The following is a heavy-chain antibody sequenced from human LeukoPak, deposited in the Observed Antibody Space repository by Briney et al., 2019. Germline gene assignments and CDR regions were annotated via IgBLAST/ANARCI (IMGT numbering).Heavy chain of an antibody. V-gene: IGHV3-23*01. CDR1: GFTFSSYA. CDR2: ISGSGGST. J-gene: IGHJ4*02. CDR3: AKDQVYYGSGRSDH. D-gene: IGHD3-10*01. Sequence: GGPLRLSCAASGFTFSSYAMSWVRQAPGKGLEWVSAISGSGGSTYYADSVKGRFTISRDNSKNTLYLQMNSLRAEDTAVYYCAKDQVYYGSGRSDHWGQGTLVTVSS.